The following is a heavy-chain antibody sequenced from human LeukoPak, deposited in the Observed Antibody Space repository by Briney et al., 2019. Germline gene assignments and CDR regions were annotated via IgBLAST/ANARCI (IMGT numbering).Heavy chain of an antibody. CDR3: AACRGFLEWFTSVDY. Sequence: GGSLRLSCAASGFTFSSYWMSWVRQAPGKGLEWVANIKQDGSEKYYVDSVKGRFTISRDNAKSSLYLQMNSLRAEDTAVYYCAACRGFLEWFTSVDYWGQGTLVTVSS. D-gene: IGHD3-3*01. J-gene: IGHJ4*02. CDR2: IKQDGSEK. V-gene: IGHV3-7*01. CDR1: GFTFSSYW.